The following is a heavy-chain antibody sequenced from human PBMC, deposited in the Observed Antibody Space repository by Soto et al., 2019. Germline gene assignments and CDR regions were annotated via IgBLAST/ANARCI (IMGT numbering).Heavy chain of an antibody. J-gene: IGHJ4*02. Sequence: SETLSLTCTVTGDSISSRSYYWGWIRHPPGKGLEWIGSIYYSGGTYNNPSLRSRVSMSIDTSKDQFSLKLKSVTAADTALYFCARQRTSVVTQAYFDVWGQGAMVTV. CDR1: GDSISSRSYY. V-gene: IGHV4-39*01. CDR3: ARQRTSVVTQAYFDV. D-gene: IGHD2-21*02. CDR2: IYYSGGT.